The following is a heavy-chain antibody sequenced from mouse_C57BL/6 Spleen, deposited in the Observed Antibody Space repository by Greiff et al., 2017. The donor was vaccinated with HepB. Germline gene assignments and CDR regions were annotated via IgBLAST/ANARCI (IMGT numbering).Heavy chain of an antibody. CDR2: INPSNGGT. D-gene: IGHD1-1*01. V-gene: IGHV1-53*01. CDR3: ARYGTTVVARFAY. CDR1: GYTFTSYW. Sequence: VQLQQSGTELVKPGASVKLSCKASGYTFTSYWMHWVKQRPGQGLEWIGNINPSNGGTNYNEKFKSKATLTVDKSSSTAYMQLSSLTSEDSAVYYCARYGTTVVARFAYWGQGTLVTVSA. J-gene: IGHJ3*01.